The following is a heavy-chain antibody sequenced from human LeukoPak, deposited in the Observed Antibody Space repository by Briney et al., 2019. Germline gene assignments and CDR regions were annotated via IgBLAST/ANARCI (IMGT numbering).Heavy chain of an antibody. J-gene: IGHJ4*02. D-gene: IGHD3-9*01. CDR2: IYSGGST. CDR3: ARGGRGYFDWLSHDY. Sequence: PGGSLRLSCAASGFTVSSNYKSWVRQAPGKGLEWVSVIYSGGSTYYADPVKGRFTISRHNSKNTLYLQMNSLRAEDTAVYYCARGGRGYFDWLSHDYWGQGTLVTVSS. V-gene: IGHV3-53*04. CDR1: GFTVSSNY.